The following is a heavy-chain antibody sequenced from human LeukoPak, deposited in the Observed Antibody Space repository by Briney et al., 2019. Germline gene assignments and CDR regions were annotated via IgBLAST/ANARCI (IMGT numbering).Heavy chain of an antibody. D-gene: IGHD3-3*01. CDR1: GFTFSDYY. V-gene: IGHV3-11*01. CDR3: ARDRGDFWSGYYEDY. Sequence: GGSLRLSCAASGFTFSDYYMSWIRQAPGKGLEWVSYISSSGSTIYYADSVKGRFTISRDNAKNSLYLQMSSLRAEDTAVYYCARDRGDFWSGYYEDYWGQGTLVTVSS. J-gene: IGHJ4*02. CDR2: ISSSGSTI.